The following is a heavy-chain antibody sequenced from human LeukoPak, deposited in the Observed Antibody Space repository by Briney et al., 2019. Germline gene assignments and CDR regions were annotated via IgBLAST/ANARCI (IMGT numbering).Heavy chain of an antibody. Sequence: SETLSLTCTVSGVSISNYYWSWIRQPPGKGLEWIGFVYYSGTTHYNPSLESRVTISVDVPKNQFSLKLGSVTTADTAVYYCARDSGKCTTTSCSDYLDFWGQGTLVTVSS. CDR3: ARDSGKCTTTSCSDYLDF. D-gene: IGHD2-2*01. CDR2: VYYSGTT. CDR1: GVSISNYY. V-gene: IGHV4-59*01. J-gene: IGHJ4*02.